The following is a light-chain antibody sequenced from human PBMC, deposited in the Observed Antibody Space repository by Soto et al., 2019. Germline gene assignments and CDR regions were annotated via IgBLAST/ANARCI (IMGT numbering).Light chain of an antibody. CDR3: QQRSNWPPVIT. V-gene: IGKV3-11*01. Sequence: EIVLTQSPATLSLSPGERATLSCRASQSFSSYLAWYQQKPGQAPRLLIYDASKRATGIPARFSGRGSGTDFTRTISSLEPEDFAVYYCQQRSNWPPVITFGQGTQLEIK. CDR1: QSFSSY. CDR2: DAS. J-gene: IGKJ5*01.